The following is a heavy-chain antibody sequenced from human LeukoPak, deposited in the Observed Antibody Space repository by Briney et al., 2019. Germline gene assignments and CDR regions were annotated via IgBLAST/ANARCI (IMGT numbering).Heavy chain of an antibody. V-gene: IGHV3-23*01. Sequence: PGGSLRLSCAASGFTFSSYAMSWVRQAPGKGLEWVSAISGSGGSTYYADSVKGRFTISRDNSKNTLYLQMNSLRAEDTAVYYCATGHCTNGVCYLYYFDYWGQGTLVTVSS. CDR3: ATGHCTNGVCYLYYFDY. CDR2: ISGSGGST. CDR1: GFTFSSYA. J-gene: IGHJ4*02. D-gene: IGHD2-8*01.